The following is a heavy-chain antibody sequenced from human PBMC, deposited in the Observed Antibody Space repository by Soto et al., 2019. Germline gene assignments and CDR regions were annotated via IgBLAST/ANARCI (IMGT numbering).Heavy chain of an antibody. D-gene: IGHD1-7*01. CDR2: ISGDGSST. Sequence: PVGSLRLSCAASEFTFRSYWMHWVRQSPGKGLVWVSRISGDGSSTNYADSVKGRFTISRDNAKNTVYLQIDSLRAEDTAVYYCARSLPGTYGAFDLWGQGTMVTVS. CDR1: EFTFRSYW. CDR3: ARSLPGTYGAFDL. J-gene: IGHJ3*01. V-gene: IGHV3-74*01.